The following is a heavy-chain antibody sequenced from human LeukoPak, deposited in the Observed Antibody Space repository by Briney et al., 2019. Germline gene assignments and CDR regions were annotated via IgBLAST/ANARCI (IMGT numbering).Heavy chain of an antibody. CDR1: GYRFVSYW. V-gene: IGHV5-51*01. Sequence: GEPLKISCRGSGYRFVSYWVGWVRQKPEKELEWMGIFSPGDSDTTYNPSFEGDVTISVNKSVTTTYRQWSSLEASDSPMYYCGRPIGESRYWLFDLGGRDTQVTVS. D-gene: IGHD4-17*01. CDR3: GRPIGESRYWLFDL. CDR2: FSPGDSDT. J-gene: IGHJ2*01.